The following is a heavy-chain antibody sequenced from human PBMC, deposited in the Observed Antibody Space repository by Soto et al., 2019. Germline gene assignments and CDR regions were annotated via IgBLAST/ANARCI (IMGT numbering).Heavy chain of an antibody. J-gene: IGHJ4*02. D-gene: IGHD2-15*01. V-gene: IGHV3-53*02. CDR1: GFTVSSNY. CDR2: IYSGGST. Sequence: EVQLVETGGGLIQPGGSLRLSCAASGFTVSSNYMSWVRQAPGKGLEWVSVIYSGGSTYYADSVKGRFTISRDNSKNTLYPQMTRLRAEDTAVYYGAKVSGVGWRPWRQLNYWGQGTLVTVSS. CDR3: AKVSGVGWRPWRQLNY.